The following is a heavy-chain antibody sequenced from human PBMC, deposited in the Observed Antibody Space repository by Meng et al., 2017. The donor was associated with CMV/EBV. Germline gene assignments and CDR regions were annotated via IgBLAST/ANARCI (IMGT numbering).Heavy chain of an antibody. V-gene: IGHV3-7*02. Sequence: YLVGAGGGLGQPGGSLRLSCAASGLPISNYWMSWVRQAPGKGLEWVANIKNDGSERYYVDSVKGRFSISRDNADNSLYLQMNNLRAEDTAVYYCRLGHYSQDWGQGTLVTVSS. D-gene: IGHD4-17*01. CDR2: IKNDGSER. CDR1: GLPISNYW. CDR3: RLGHYSQD. J-gene: IGHJ4*02.